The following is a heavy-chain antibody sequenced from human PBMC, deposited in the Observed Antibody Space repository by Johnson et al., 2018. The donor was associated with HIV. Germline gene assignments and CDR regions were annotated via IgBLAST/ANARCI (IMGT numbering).Heavy chain of an antibody. CDR3: ARDKRDYDFWGGDAFDI. CDR1: GFTFSSYG. D-gene: IGHD3-3*01. V-gene: IGHV3-30*03. J-gene: IGHJ3*02. CDR2: ISYDGSNK. Sequence: QVHLVESGGGLVQPGGSLRLSCATSGFTFSSYGMHWVRQAPGKGLEWVAVISYDGSNKYYPDSVKGRFTISRDNSKNTLYLQMNSLRAEDTAVYYCARDKRDYDFWGGDAFDIWGQGTMVTVSS.